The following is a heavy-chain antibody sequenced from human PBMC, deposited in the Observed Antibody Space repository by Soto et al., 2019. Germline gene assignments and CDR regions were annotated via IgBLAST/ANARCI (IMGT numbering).Heavy chain of an antibody. CDR1: GYTFTSYG. D-gene: IGHD4-4*01. V-gene: IGHV1-18*01. CDR2: ISAYNGNT. CDR3: ARQVTTVTTDYYYYYGMDV. Sequence: GASVKVSCKASGYTFTSYGISWVRQAPGQGLEWMGWISAYNGNTNYAQKLQGRVTMTTDTSTSTAYMELRSLRSDDTAVYYCARQVTTVTTDYYYYYGMDVWGQGTTVTVSS. J-gene: IGHJ6*02.